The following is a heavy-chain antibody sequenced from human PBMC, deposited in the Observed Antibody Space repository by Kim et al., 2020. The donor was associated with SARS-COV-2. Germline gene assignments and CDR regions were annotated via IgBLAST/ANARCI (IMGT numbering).Heavy chain of an antibody. J-gene: IGHJ4*02. D-gene: IGHD6-13*01. CDR2: ISSSSSYI. V-gene: IGHV3-21*01. CDR1: GFTFSSYS. Sequence: GGSLRLSCAASGFTFSSYSMNWVRQAPGKGLEWVSSISSSSSYIYYADSVKGRFTISRDNAKNSLYLQMNSLRAEDTAVYYCASDTGYSSRWTAGGGDYFDYWGQGPLVTVSS. CDR3: ASDTGYSSRWTAGGGDYFDY.